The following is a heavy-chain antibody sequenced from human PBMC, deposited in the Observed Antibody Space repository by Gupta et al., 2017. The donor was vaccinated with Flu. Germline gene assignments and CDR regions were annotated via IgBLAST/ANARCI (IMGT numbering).Heavy chain of an antibody. CDR3: ARDLNWAFIF. V-gene: IGHV3-48*02. CDR1: GFTFSDSH. Sequence: EVPLVESGGGLVQPGASLSLSCVISGFTFSDSHMNWIRQAPGKGLEWISYIGSGGNTDYADSVRGRFTISRDNARDSLFLQMNSLRDEDTALYYCARDLNWAFIFWGQGALVTVSS. D-gene: IGHD3-16*01. CDR2: IGSGGNT. J-gene: IGHJ4*02.